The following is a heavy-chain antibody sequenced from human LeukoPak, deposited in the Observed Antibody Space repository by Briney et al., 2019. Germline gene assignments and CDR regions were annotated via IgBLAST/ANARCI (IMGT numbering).Heavy chain of an antibody. V-gene: IGHV4-4*02. J-gene: IGHJ4*02. CDR3: ARGSSTGWYYFIS. CDR1: GGSISSSNW. Sequence: PSETLSLTCAVSGGSISSSNWWRWVRQPPGKGLEWIGEISHTGTTNYNPSLKSRVTISLDKSKIQFSLKLNSLTAADTAVYYCARGSSTGWYYFISWGQGTLVTVSS. D-gene: IGHD6-19*01. CDR2: ISHTGTT.